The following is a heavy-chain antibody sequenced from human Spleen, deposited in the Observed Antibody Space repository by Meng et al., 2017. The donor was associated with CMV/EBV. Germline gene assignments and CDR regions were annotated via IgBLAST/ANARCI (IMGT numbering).Heavy chain of an antibody. CDR3: ARVPSLGYCSSTSCPRGTYFDY. CDR2: INHSGST. D-gene: IGHD2-2*01. J-gene: IGHJ4*02. CDR1: ASS. Sequence: ASSCSWIRQSPGKGLEWIGEINHSGSTNYTPSLKSRVTISVDTSKNQFSLKLSSVTAADTAVYYCARVPSLGYCSSTSCPRGTYFDYWGQGTLVTVSS. V-gene: IGHV4-34*01.